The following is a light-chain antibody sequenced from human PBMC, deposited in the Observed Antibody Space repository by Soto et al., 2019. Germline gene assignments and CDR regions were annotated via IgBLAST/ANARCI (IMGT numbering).Light chain of an antibody. V-gene: IGKV3-20*01. CDR1: QSVSNNY. CDR3: QQYASSPLT. Sequence: EIVLTQSPGTLSLSPGERAALSCRASQSVSNNYLAWYQQKPGRSPRLLIYAASSRATGIPDRFSGSGSGTGFTLTVSRLEPEDFAVYYCQQYASSPLTFGGGTKVEIK. CDR2: AAS. J-gene: IGKJ4*01.